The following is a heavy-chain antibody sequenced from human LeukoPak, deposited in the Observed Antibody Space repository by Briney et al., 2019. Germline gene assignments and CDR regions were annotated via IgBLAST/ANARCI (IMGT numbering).Heavy chain of an antibody. Sequence: SETLSLTCAVYGGSFSGYYWSWIRQPPGKGLEGIGEINHSGSSNYNPSLKSRVTISVDKSKNQFSLKLSSVTAADTAVYYCARGKKYSSSHGWFDPWGQGTLVTVSS. V-gene: IGHV4-34*01. CDR1: GGSFSGYY. J-gene: IGHJ5*02. CDR3: ARGKKYSSSHGWFDP. CDR2: INHSGSS. D-gene: IGHD6-13*01.